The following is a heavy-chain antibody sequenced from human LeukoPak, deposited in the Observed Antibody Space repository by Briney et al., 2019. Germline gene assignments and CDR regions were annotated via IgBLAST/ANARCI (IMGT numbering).Heavy chain of an antibody. CDR3: ARQGYWSGSGSYRHRFDP. CDR1: GFTFSDYY. Sequence: GSLRLSCAASGFTFSDYYMSWIRQPPGKGLEWIGSIYYSESTYYNPSLKSRVTISVDTSKNQFSLKVTSVTAADTAVYYCARQGYWSGSGSYRHRFDPWGQGTLVTVSS. V-gene: IGHV4-39*01. D-gene: IGHD3-10*01. J-gene: IGHJ5*02. CDR2: IYYSEST.